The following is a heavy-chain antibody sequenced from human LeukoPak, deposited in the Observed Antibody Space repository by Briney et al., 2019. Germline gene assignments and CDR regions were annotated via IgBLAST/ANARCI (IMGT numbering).Heavy chain of an antibody. D-gene: IGHD3-3*01. Sequence: ASVKVSCKASGYTFTSYGISWVRQAPGQGLEWMGWISAYNGNTNYAQKLQGRVTMTTDTSTSTAYMELRSLRPDDTAVYYCASSNDFWSGYYGGPFDYWGQGTLVTVSS. V-gene: IGHV1-18*01. CDR1: GYTFTSYG. J-gene: IGHJ4*02. CDR3: ASSNDFWSGYYGGPFDY. CDR2: ISAYNGNT.